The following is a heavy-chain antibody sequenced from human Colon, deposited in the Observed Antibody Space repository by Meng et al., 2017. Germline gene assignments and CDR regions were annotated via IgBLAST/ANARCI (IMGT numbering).Heavy chain of an antibody. D-gene: IGHD3-16*02. CDR1: GFTFSSFS. CDR2: ISVSGGST. V-gene: IGHV3-23*01. J-gene: IGHJ4*02. CDR3: AKDLIPHYVWGGYRTESNYFDY. Sequence: GESVKISCAASGFTFSSFSMNWVRQAPGKGLEWVSAISVSGGSTYNADSVKGRFTINRDNSKNTLYLQMNSLGAEETDVYYCAKDLIPHYVWGGYRTESNYFDYWGQGTLVTVSS.